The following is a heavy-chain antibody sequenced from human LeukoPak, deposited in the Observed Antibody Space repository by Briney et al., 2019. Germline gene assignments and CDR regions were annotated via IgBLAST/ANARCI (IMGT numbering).Heavy chain of an antibody. J-gene: IGHJ3*02. CDR2: INTDGSTT. CDR1: GFTFSNYW. CDR3: ARDVYYGSGSYSNDAFDI. Sequence: GGSLRLSCAASGFTFSNYWMHWVRQAPGKGLVWVARINTDGSTTNYADSVKGRFTISRDNAKNTLYLQMNSLRAEDMAVYYCARDVYYGSGSYSNDAFDIWGQGTMVTVSS. D-gene: IGHD3-10*01. V-gene: IGHV3-74*01.